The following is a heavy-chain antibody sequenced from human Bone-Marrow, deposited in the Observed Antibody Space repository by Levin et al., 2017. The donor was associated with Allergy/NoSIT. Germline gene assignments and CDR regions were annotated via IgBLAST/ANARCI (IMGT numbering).Heavy chain of an antibody. J-gene: IGHJ4*02. CDR1: GFSLTTNELG. CDR3: AQYDFLTGEFDY. D-gene: IGHD3-9*01. V-gene: IGHV2-5*02. CDR2: IYWDDDK. Sequence: VSGPTLVKPTQTLTLTCTFSGFSLTTNELGVGWIRQPPGKSLEWLALIYWDDDKRYSPSLRSRLTITKDTSKNQVVLTMTDMDPVDTATYYCAQYDFLTGEFDYWSQGTLVTVSS.